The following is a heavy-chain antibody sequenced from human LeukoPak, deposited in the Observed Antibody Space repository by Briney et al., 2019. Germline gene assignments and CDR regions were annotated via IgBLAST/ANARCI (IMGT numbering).Heavy chain of an antibody. V-gene: IGHV3-7*01. D-gene: IGHD5-12*01. CDR2: INQDGSAK. Sequence: GGSLRLSCEASAFTFSNYWMGWVRQAPGKGLEWVANINQDGSAKYCMDSVKGRFTISRDNSRNTLYLQMNSLRAEDTALYYCAKGTYSAYNSGCAYWGQGTLVTVSS. CDR3: AKGTYSAYNSGCAY. J-gene: IGHJ4*02. CDR1: AFTFSNYW.